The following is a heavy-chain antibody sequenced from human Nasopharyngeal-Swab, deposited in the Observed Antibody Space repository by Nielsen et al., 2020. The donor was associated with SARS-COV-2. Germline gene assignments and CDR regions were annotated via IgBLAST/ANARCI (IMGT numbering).Heavy chain of an antibody. J-gene: IGHJ4*02. CDR3: VCGETTPSDY. V-gene: IGHV3-74*01. CDR2: INSDGSII. D-gene: IGHD2-15*01. Sequence: VRQAPGKGLVWVSRINSDGSIIDYADSVKGRFTISRDNARNTLNLQMNSLRAEDTALYYCVCGETTPSDYWGQGTLVNRLL.